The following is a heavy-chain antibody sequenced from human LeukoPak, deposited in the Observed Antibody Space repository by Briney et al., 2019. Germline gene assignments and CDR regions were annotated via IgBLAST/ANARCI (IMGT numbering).Heavy chain of an antibody. CDR1: GGSISSSSYY. Sequence: SETLSLTCTVSGGSISSSSYYWGWIRQPPGKGLEWIGNIYYSGSTYYNPSLKSRVTISVDTSKNQFSLKLSSVTAADTAVYYCARGHVLRFLEWLTHNWFDPWGQGTLVTVSS. J-gene: IGHJ5*02. D-gene: IGHD3-3*01. CDR2: IYYSGST. V-gene: IGHV4-39*01. CDR3: ARGHVLRFLEWLTHNWFDP.